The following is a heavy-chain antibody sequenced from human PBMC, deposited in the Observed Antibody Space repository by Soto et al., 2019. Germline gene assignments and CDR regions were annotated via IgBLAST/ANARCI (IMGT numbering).Heavy chain of an antibody. CDR2: ISSSSSYI. CDR1: GFTFSSYS. J-gene: IGHJ2*01. V-gene: IGHV3-21*01. D-gene: IGHD4-17*01. Sequence: EVQLVESGGGLVKPGGSLRLSCAASGFTFSSYSMNWVRQAPGKGLEWVSSISSSSSYIYYADSVKGRFTISRDNAKNSLYLQMNSLRAEDTAVYYCARDSVHGDYAYWYFDLWGRGTLVTVSS. CDR3: ARDSVHGDYAYWYFDL.